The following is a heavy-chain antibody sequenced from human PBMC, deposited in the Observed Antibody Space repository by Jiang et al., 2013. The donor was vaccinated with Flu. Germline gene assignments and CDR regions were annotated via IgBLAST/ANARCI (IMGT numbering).Heavy chain of an antibody. D-gene: IGHD5-18*01. Sequence: VSGGSISSYYWSWIRQPPGKGLEWIGYIYYSGSTNXNPSLKSRVTISVDTSKNQFSLKLSSVTAADTAVYYCARGDTTTKPYYFDYWGQGTLVTVSS. CDR2: IYYSGST. J-gene: IGHJ4*02. V-gene: IGHV4-59*01. CDR3: ARGDTTTKPYYFDY. CDR1: GGSISSYY.